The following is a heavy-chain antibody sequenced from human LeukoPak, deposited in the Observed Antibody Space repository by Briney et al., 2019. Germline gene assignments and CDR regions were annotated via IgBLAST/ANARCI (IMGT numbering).Heavy chain of an antibody. Sequence: SETLSLTCTVSGGSISGSSYYWGWIRQPPGKGLEWIGSIYYSGSTYYNPSLKSRVTISVDTSKNQFSLKLSSVTAADTAVYYCARAQDIVVVPAAMGAFDIWGQGTMVTVSS. D-gene: IGHD2-2*01. CDR3: ARAQDIVVVPAAMGAFDI. CDR2: IYYSGST. V-gene: IGHV4-39*01. J-gene: IGHJ3*02. CDR1: GGSISGSSYY.